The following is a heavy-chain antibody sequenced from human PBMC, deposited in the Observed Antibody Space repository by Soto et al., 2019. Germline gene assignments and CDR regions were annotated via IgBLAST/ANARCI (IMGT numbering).Heavy chain of an antibody. CDR2: IYSGGST. J-gene: IGHJ4*02. CDR3: AKEELERRLGYFDY. Sequence: GGSLRLSCAASGFTVSSNYMSWVRQAPGKGLEWVSVIYSGGSTYYADSVKGRFTISRHNSKNTLYLQMNSLRAEDTAVYYCAKEELERRLGYFDYWGQGTLVTVSS. CDR1: GFTVSSNY. V-gene: IGHV3-53*04. D-gene: IGHD1-1*01.